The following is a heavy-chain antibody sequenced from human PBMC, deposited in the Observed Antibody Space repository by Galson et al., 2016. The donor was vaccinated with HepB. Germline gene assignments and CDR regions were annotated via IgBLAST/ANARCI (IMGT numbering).Heavy chain of an antibody. CDR3: AKGFCISTSCYAGFAGYHYMDV. CDR1: GFNFASYW. Sequence: SLRLSCAASGFNFASYWMHWVRQGPGKGLVWVSRINSDGSDTTYADSVKGRFTISRDNAKNTLYLQMNSLRAEETAVYYCAKGFCISTSCYAGFAGYHYMDVWGKGTAVTVSS. D-gene: IGHD2-2*01. J-gene: IGHJ6*03. V-gene: IGHV3-74*03. CDR2: INSDGSDT.